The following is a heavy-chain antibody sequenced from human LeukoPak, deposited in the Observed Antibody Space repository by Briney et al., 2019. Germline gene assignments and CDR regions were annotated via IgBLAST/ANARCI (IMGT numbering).Heavy chain of an antibody. D-gene: IGHD4-17*01. V-gene: IGHV4-34*01. CDR1: GGSFSGYY. Sequence: SETLSLTCAVYGGSFSGYYWSWIRQPPGKGLEWIGEINHSGSTNYNPSLKSRVTISVDTSKNQFSLKLSPVTAADTAVYYCARFVGDGDYGLDYWGQGTLVTVSS. J-gene: IGHJ4*02. CDR3: ARFVGDGDYGLDY. CDR2: INHSGST.